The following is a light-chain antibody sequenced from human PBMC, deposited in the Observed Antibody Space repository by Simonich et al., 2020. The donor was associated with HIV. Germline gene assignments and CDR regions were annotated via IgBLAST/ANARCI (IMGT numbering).Light chain of an antibody. CDR2: EVS. CDR1: QSLLHSDGKTY. J-gene: IGKJ3*01. Sequence: DVVMTQTPLSLSVTHGQPASISCKSSQSLLHSDGKTYLFWYLQKPGHSPQLLIYEVSNRVSGVPDRFSGSGSGTDFTLKISRVEAEDVGVYYCLQSIQLPRTFGPGTKVDIK. CDR3: LQSIQLPRT. V-gene: IGKV2D-29*02.